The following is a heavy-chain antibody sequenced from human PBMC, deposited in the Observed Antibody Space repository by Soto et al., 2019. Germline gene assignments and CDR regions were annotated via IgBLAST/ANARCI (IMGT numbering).Heavy chain of an antibody. J-gene: IGHJ4*02. CDR3: ARIPITMIVVVIKHTNHY. CDR1: GFTFSSYA. CDR2: ISGSGGST. V-gene: IGHV3-23*01. Sequence: GGSLRLSCAASGFTFSSYAMSWVRQAPGKGLEWVSAISGSGGSTYYADSVKGRFTISRDNSKNTLYLQMNSLRAEDTAVYYCARIPITMIVVVIKHTNHYWGQGTLVTGSS. D-gene: IGHD3-22*01.